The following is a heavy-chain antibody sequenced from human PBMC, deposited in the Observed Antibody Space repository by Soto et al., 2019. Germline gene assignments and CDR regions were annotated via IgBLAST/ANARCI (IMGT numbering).Heavy chain of an antibody. J-gene: IGHJ5*02. V-gene: IGHV1-2*02. CDR2: INPNSGGT. D-gene: IGHD2-2*01. CDR3: SRPYCGSNSCHNWFGP. Sequence: ASVKVSCKASGYIFTDYYMNWVRQAPGQGLEWMGWINPNSGGTNYAQKFQGRVTMTTDTSISTAYMELSRLRSDDTAVYYCSRPYCGSNSCHNWFGPWGQGTLVTVSS. CDR1: GYIFTDYY.